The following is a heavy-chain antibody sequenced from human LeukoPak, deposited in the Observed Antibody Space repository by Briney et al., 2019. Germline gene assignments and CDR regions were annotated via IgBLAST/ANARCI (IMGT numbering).Heavy chain of an antibody. CDR3: AKDITAAGRRGYFDY. J-gene: IGHJ4*02. Sequence: PGRSLRPSCAASGFTFDDYAKHWVRQAPGKGLEWVSGISWNSGSIGYADSVKGRFTISRDNAKNSLYLQMNSLRAEDMALYYCAKDITAAGRRGYFDYWGQGTLVTVSS. D-gene: IGHD6-13*01. V-gene: IGHV3-9*03. CDR2: ISWNSGSI. CDR1: GFTFDDYA.